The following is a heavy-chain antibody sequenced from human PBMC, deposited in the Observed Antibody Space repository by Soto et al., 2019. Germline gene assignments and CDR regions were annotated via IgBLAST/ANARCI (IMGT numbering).Heavy chain of an antibody. CDR1: GFVFSAYT. V-gene: IGHV3-21*06. CDR3: ATPYYFNH. CDR2: ISDDSSYI. Sequence: GGSLRLSCAASGFVFSAYTMNWVRQAPGKGLEWLSSISDDSSYIDYADSLRGRFTVSRDNARNSLYLQIDSLGVEDTAVYYCATPYYFNHWGPGTLVTVSS. J-gene: IGHJ1*01. D-gene: IGHD3-16*01.